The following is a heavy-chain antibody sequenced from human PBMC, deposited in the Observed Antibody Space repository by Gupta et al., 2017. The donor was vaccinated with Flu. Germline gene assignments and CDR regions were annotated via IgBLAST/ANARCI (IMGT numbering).Heavy chain of an antibody. D-gene: IGHD6-13*01. J-gene: IGHJ4*02. CDR3: ARDGFSKLIAAAGLDY. V-gene: IGHV3-33*01. CDR2: IWYDGSNK. Sequence: QVQLVESGGGVVQPGRSLRLSCAASGFTFSSYAMHWVRQAPGKGLEWVAVIWYDGSNKYYADSVKGRFTISRDNSKNTLYLQMNSLRAEDTAVYYCARDGFSKLIAAAGLDYWGQGTLVTVSS. CDR1: GFTFSSYA.